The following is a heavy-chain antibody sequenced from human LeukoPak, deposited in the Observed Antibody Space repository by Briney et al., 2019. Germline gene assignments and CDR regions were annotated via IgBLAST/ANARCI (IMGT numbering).Heavy chain of an antibody. CDR2: IYYSGST. J-gene: IGHJ5*02. D-gene: IGHD3-3*01. CDR3: ARDFWSGYYAWFDP. Sequence: SETLSLTCTVSGGSISSYYWSWLRQPPGKGLEWVGYIYYSGSTNYNPSLKTRVTMSVDTSKNQFSLNLSSVTAADTAVYYCARDFWSGYYAWFDPWGQGTLVTVSS. V-gene: IGHV4-59*12. CDR1: GGSISSYY.